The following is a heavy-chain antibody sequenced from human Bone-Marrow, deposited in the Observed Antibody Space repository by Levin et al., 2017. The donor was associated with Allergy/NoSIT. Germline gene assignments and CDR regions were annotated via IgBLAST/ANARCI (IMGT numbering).Heavy chain of an antibody. V-gene: IGHV2-5*02. CDR2: IYWDDDK. D-gene: IGHD3-9*01. CDR3: ARQDYDSLAGYSHFDY. Sequence: SLTTSGLGVGWIRQPPGKALEWLALIYWDDDKRYSPSLKNSVTITKDTSRNQVVLTMTNMDPVDTATYYCARQDYDSLAGYSHFDYWGQGILVSVSS. J-gene: IGHJ4*02. CDR1: SLTTSGLG.